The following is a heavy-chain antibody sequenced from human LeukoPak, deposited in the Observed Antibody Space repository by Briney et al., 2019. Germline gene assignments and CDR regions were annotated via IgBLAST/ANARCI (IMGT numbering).Heavy chain of an antibody. Sequence: GGSLRLSCAASGFTFISYGMHGGRQAPGKGLEWVAGISYDGSNKYYADSVKGRFTISRDNSKNTLYLQMNSLRAEDTAVYYCARAAGDKAANARFDYWGQGTLVTVSS. CDR1: GFTFISYG. CDR2: ISYDGSNK. J-gene: IGHJ4*02. V-gene: IGHV3-30*03. D-gene: IGHD4-23*01. CDR3: ARAAGDKAANARFDY.